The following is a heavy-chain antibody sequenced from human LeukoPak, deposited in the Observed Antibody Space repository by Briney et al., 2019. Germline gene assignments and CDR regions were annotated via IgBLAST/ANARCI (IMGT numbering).Heavy chain of an antibody. J-gene: IGHJ3*02. CDR1: GFTFSSYS. Sequence: PGGSLRLSCAASGFTFSSYSMNWVRQAPGKGLEWGSYFSSSSSTIYYADSVKGRFTVAKDNAKNSLYLQMDSLRAEDTAVYYCARGLDTIVGVVIIGGAFDIWGRGTMVTVSS. V-gene: IGHV3-48*01. CDR3: ARGLDTIVGVVIIGGAFDI. D-gene: IGHD3-3*01. CDR2: FSSSSSTI.